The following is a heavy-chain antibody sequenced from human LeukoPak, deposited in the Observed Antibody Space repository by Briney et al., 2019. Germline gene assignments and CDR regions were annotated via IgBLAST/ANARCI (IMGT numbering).Heavy chain of an antibody. Sequence: SETLSLTCTVSGGSIRNYYWSWIRQPPGKGLEWIGYISYSGSTNYNPSLKSRVTISVDTSKNQFSLKLRSVTAADTAVYYCARVYYSSSYDYWYFDLWGRGTLVTVSS. V-gene: IGHV4-59*01. CDR3: ARVYYSSSYDYWYFDL. CDR1: GGSIRNYY. D-gene: IGHD6-13*01. J-gene: IGHJ2*01. CDR2: ISYSGST.